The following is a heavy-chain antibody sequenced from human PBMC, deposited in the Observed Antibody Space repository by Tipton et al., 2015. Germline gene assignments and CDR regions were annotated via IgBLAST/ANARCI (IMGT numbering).Heavy chain of an antibody. D-gene: IGHD2-21*01. Sequence: TLSLTCAVSAYSISTDYYWVWIRQPPGKGLEWIGTISHSGNTFYNPSLKSRVTISADKSKNQFSLNLKSVTAADTAVYYCARRCGADCYWGYYFDHWGQGTLVNVSS. V-gene: IGHV4-38-2*01. J-gene: IGHJ4*02. CDR1: AYSISTDYY. CDR3: ARRCGADCYWGYYFDH. CDR2: ISHSGNT.